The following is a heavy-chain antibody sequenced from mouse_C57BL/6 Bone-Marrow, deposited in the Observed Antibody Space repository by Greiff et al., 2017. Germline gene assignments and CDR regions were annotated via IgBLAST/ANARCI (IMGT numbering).Heavy chain of an antibody. CDR3: ARSLLTAMDY. Sequence: QVQLQQSGPELVKPGASVKISCKASGYAFSSSWMNWVKQRPGKGLEWIGRIYPGDGDTNYNGKFKGKATLTADKSSSTAYMQLSSLTSEDSAVYFCARSLLTAMDYWGKGTSVTVSS. J-gene: IGHJ4*01. D-gene: IGHD2-10*01. CDR2: IYPGDGDT. V-gene: IGHV1-82*01. CDR1: GYAFSSSW.